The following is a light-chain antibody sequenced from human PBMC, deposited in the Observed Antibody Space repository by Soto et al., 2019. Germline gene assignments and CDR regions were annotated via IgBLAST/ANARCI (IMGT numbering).Light chain of an antibody. J-gene: IGKJ1*01. CDR3: QQYGSSRGA. V-gene: IGKV3-20*01. CDR1: QSVSSY. Sequence: EIVLTQSPATLSLSPGERATLSCKASQSVSSYLAWYQQKPGQAPRLLIYGASSRATGIPDRFSGSGSGTDFTLTISRLEPEDFAVYYCQQYGSSRGAFGQGTKVDIK. CDR2: GAS.